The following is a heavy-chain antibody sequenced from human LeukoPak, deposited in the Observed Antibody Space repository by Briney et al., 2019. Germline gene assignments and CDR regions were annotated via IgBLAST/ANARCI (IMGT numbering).Heavy chain of an antibody. CDR1: GGSISSSSYY. J-gene: IGHJ4*02. V-gene: IGHV4-39*01. D-gene: IGHD2-15*01. CDR3: ARGRGGQIDY. CDR2: IYYSGST. Sequence: SETLSLTCTVSGGSISSSSYYWGWIRQPPGKGLEWIGSIYYSGSTYYNPSLKSRVTISVDTSKNQFSLKLSSVTAADTAVYYCARGRGGQIDYWGQGTLVTVSS.